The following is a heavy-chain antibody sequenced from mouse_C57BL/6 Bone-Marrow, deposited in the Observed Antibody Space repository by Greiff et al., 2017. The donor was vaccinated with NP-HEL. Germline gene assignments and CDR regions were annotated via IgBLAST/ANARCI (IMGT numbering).Heavy chain of an antibody. Sequence: QVQLLQPGAELVLPGASVKLSCKASGYTFTSYWMHWVQQRPGQGLEWIGEIATSDSYTNYHQQLTGKSTLTVDKSSSTAYMQLSGLTAEDSAVYYCARRAAQATWFAYWGQGTLVTVSA. J-gene: IGHJ3*01. V-gene: IGHV1-69*01. CDR2: IATSDSYT. CDR3: ARRAAQATWFAY. D-gene: IGHD3-2*02. CDR1: GYTFTSYW.